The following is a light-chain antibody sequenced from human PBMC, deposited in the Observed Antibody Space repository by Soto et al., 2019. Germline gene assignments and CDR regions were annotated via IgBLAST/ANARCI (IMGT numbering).Light chain of an antibody. J-gene: IGKJ1*01. Sequence: DIQMTQSPSSLSASVGDRVTITCRASQSISTYLNWYQKKSGKAPKLLIYAASSLQSGVPSRFSGSGSGTDFTLTISSLQLEDFATYYCQQSYNTLRTFGQGTRVEIK. CDR2: AAS. CDR1: QSISTY. V-gene: IGKV1-39*01. CDR3: QQSYNTLRT.